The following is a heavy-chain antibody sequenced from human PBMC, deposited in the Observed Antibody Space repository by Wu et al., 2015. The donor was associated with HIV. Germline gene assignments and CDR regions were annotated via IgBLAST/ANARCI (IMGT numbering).Heavy chain of an antibody. D-gene: IGHD4-17*01. CDR3: ARWNYGDYIWFDP. Sequence: HVQLEQSGAEVKKPGASVKVSCKASGYTFTSYYMHWVRQAPGQGLEWMGGINPNSGGTNYAQKFQGRVTMTRDTSINTAYMELSSLRSDDTAVYYCARWNYGDYIWFDPWGQGTLVTVSS. CDR2: INPNSGGT. V-gene: IGHV1-2*02. J-gene: IGHJ5*02. CDR1: GYTFTSYY.